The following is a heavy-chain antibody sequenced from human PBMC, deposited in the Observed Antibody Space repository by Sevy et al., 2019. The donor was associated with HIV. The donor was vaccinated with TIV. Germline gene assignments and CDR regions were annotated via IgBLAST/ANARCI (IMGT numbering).Heavy chain of an antibody. CDR1: GFTVTNNY. CDR2: SYSDDSG. D-gene: IGHD6-13*01. CDR3: ARLHPHIAAARAMDV. V-gene: IGHV3-53*01. J-gene: IGHJ6*02. Sequence: GGSLRLSCAASGFTVTNNYISWVRQAPGKGLDWVALSYSDDSGYFADSVRGRFTISRDSLKNTLYLQMNSLIAEDTAVDYCARLHPHIAAARAMDVWGQGTTVTVSS.